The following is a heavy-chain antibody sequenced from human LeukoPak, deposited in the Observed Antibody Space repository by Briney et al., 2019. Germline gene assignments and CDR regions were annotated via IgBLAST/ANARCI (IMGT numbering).Heavy chain of an antibody. CDR2: IKQDGSEK. J-gene: IGHJ4*02. CDR1: GFTFVSYW. CDR3: TRPRDSGWSKTWDY. Sequence: GGSLRLSCAGSGFTFVSYWMTWVRQAPGKGLEWVANIKQDGSEKYYVDSVKGRFTISRDNAQNSLYLQMNSLRAEDTAVYYCTRPRDSGWSKTWDYWGQGTLVTVSS. D-gene: IGHD6-13*01. V-gene: IGHV3-7*03.